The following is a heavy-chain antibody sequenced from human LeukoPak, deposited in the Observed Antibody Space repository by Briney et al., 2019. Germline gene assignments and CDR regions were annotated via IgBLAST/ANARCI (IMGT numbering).Heavy chain of an antibody. CDR3: AKAKGEYSSSWYGSGYYYGMDV. CDR1: GFTFSSYG. D-gene: IGHD6-13*01. J-gene: IGHJ6*02. Sequence: GSLRLSCAASGFTFSSYGMHWVRQAPGKGLEWVAVISYDGSNKYYADSVKGRFTISRDNSKNTLYLQMNSLRAEDTAVYYCAKAKGEYSSSWYGSGYYYGMDVWGQGTTVTVSS. CDR2: ISYDGSNK. V-gene: IGHV3-30*18.